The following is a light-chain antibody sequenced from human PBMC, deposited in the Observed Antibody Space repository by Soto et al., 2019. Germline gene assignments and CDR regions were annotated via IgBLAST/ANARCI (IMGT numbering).Light chain of an antibody. CDR2: EGT. J-gene: IGLJ3*02. Sequence: QSALTQPASVSGSPGQSLTISCTGSSTDVGNSKFVSWYQLHPGRAPKLMIYEGTKRPSGTSNRFSGSYSGNTASLTISGLQTEDEADYYCCSHAGTYTLVFGGGTKVTVL. CDR3: CSHAGTYTLV. V-gene: IGLV2-23*01. CDR1: STDVGNSKF.